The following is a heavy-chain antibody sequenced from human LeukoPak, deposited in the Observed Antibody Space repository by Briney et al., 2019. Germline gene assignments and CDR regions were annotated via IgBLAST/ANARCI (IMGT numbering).Heavy chain of an antibody. CDR1: GFTVSSNY. V-gene: IGHV3-11*04. CDR3: ARDYGRFHSVTGTLDY. J-gene: IGHJ4*02. Sequence: PGGSLRLSCAASGFTVSSNYMSWIRQAPGKGLEWVSYISSSGSPIYYADSVKGRFIISRDNSKNSLYLQINSLRAEDTAVYYCARDYGRFHSVTGTLDYWGQGTLVTVSS. D-gene: IGHD1-20*01. CDR2: ISSSGSPI.